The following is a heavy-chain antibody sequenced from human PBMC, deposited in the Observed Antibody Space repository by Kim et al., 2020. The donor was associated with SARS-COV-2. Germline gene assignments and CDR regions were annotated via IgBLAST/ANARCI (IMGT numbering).Heavy chain of an antibody. D-gene: IGHD6-6*01. J-gene: IGHJ5*02. CDR3: ARVGKYSSQLGFDP. V-gene: IGHV3-48*03. Sequence: ADSVKGRFTISRDNAKNSLYLQMNSLRAEDTAVYYCARVGKYSSQLGFDPWGQGTLVTVSS.